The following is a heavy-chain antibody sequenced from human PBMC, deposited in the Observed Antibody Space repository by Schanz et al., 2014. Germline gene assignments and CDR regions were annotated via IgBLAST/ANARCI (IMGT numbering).Heavy chain of an antibody. CDR3: VRHGNYEFWHGPTPQFEN. D-gene: IGHD3-3*01. CDR2: INHSGGT. J-gene: IGHJ4*02. V-gene: IGHV4-34*01. CDR1: GGSSSDCY. Sequence: QMQLQGSGPGLVKPSETLSLTCAVSGGSSSDCYWSWIRQPPGKGLEWIGEINHSGGTNYNPSLRSKVPISLDTPKTLFSLSRTSVAAADTAVYYCVRHGNYEFWHGPTPQFENWGQGTLVTVS.